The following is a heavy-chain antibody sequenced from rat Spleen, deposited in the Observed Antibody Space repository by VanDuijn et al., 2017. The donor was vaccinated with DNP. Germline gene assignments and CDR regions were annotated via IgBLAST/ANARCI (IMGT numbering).Heavy chain of an antibody. V-gene: IGHV5-25*01. CDR2: ITNGGANI. CDR1: GFTFSNYD. J-gene: IGHJ4*01. Sequence: EVQLVGSGGGLVQPGGSLKLSCTVSGFTFSNYDMAWVRQAPKKGLEGVASITNGGANINYRDSVKGRFTISRDNTKSILFLQVDSLRSEDTATYYCTREDYGYNAMDAWGQGTSVTVSS. D-gene: IGHD1-9*01. CDR3: TREDYGYNAMDA.